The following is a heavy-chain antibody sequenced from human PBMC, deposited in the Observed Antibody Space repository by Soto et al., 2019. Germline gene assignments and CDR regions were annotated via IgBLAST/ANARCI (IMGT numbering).Heavy chain of an antibody. D-gene: IGHD4-17*01. CDR3: ARSRTTVTTIWFDP. J-gene: IGHJ5*02. Sequence: PSETLSLTCTVSGGSISSSSYYWGWIRQPPGKGLEWIGSIYYSGSTYYNPSLKSRVTISVDTSKNQFSLKLSSVTAADTAVYYCARSRTTVTTIWFDPWGQGTLVTVSS. CDR1: GGSISSSSYY. CDR2: IYYSGST. V-gene: IGHV4-39*01.